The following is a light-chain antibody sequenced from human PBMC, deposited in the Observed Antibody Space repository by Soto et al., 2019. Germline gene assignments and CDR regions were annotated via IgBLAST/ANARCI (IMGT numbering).Light chain of an antibody. CDR2: EGS. CDR1: SSDVGSYNL. V-gene: IGLV2-23*01. Sequence: QSALAQPASVSGSPGQSITISCTGTSSDVGSYNLVSWYQQHPGKAPKLMIYEGSKRPSGVSNRFSGSKSGNKASLTISGLQAEDEADYYCCSYAGSSTPYVFGTGTKVTVL. CDR3: CSYAGSSTPYV. J-gene: IGLJ1*01.